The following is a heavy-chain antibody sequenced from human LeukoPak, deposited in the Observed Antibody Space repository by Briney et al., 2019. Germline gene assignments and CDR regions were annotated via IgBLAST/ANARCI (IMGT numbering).Heavy chain of an antibody. CDR3: AKGADSSSTSCYTSLDL. CDR1: GFIFSDYA. V-gene: IGHV3-23*01. CDR2: ITGSGGGT. Sequence: GGSLRLSCAASGFIFSDYAMSWVRQAPGKGLEWVSGITGSGGGTFYADSVKGRFTISRDSSKNTLYLQMNSLRAEDTAAYYCAKGADSSSTSCYTSLDLRGKGTTVTVSS. J-gene: IGHJ6*04. D-gene: IGHD2-2*02.